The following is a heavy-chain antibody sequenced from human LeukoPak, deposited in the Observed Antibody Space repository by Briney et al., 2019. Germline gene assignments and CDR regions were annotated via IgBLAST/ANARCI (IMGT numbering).Heavy chain of an antibody. CDR1: GFTFSSYS. Sequence: GGSLRLSCAASGFTFSSYSMNWVRQAPGKGLEWVSSISSSSSYIYYADSVKGRFTISRDNAKNSLYLQMNSLRAEDTAVYYCARDEFQLVAFDIWGQGTMVTVSS. V-gene: IGHV3-21*01. D-gene: IGHD5-18*01. CDR3: ARDEFQLVAFDI. CDR2: ISSSSSYI. J-gene: IGHJ3*02.